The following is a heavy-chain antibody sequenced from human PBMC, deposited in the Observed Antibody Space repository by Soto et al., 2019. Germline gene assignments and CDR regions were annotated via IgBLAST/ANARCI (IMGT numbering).Heavy chain of an antibody. Sequence: EVQLVESGGGLVQPGGSLRLSCAASGFTFRNNVMNWVRQAPGRGLEWVSAITGNGGSTYYADSVKGRCTISRDNSKNPLYLQMNSLRAADTAVYYCAKEVYGAARGGMDVWGQGTTVTVSS. V-gene: IGHV3-23*04. D-gene: IGHD3-10*01. CDR3: AKEVYGAARGGMDV. CDR1: GFTFRNNV. J-gene: IGHJ6*02. CDR2: ITGNGGST.